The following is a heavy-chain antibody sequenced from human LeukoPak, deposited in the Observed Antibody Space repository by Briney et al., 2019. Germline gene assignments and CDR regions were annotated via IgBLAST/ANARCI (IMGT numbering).Heavy chain of an antibody. J-gene: IGHJ4*02. D-gene: IGHD6-19*01. CDR1: GYTFTGYY. CDR3: ARGAAVALRTLDY. V-gene: IGHV1-2*02. Sequence: ASVKVSCKASGYTFTGYYMHWVRQAPGQGLEWMGWINPNSGGTNYAQKFQGRVTMTRDTSISIVSMELSRLRSDDTAVYYCARGAAVALRTLDYWGQGTLVTVSS. CDR2: INPNSGGT.